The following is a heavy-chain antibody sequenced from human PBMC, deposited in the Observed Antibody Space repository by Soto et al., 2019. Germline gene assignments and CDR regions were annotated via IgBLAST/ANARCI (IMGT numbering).Heavy chain of an antibody. CDR1: GFTFSSYA. CDR3: AKFAGDIPNGDY. CDR2: ISGSGGST. Sequence: EVQLLESGGGLVQPGGSLRLSCAASGFTFSSYAMSWVRQAPGKGLEWVSAISGSGGSTYYADSVKGRFTISRDNSKNTLYLQMNSLRADDTAVYYFAKFAGDIPNGDYWGQVTLDTVTS. V-gene: IGHV3-23*01. D-gene: IGHD2-21*02. J-gene: IGHJ4*02.